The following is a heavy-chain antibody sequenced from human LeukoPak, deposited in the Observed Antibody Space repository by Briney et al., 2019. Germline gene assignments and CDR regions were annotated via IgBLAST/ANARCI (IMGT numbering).Heavy chain of an antibody. D-gene: IGHD2-2*01. Sequence: ASVKISCKASGGTFSSYAISWVRQAPGQGLELMGGIIPIFGTANYAQKFQGRVTITADESTSTAYMELSSLRSEDTAVYYCATRTPAVNYYYYYMDVWGKGTTVTVSS. V-gene: IGHV1-69*13. CDR2: IIPIFGTA. CDR1: GGTFSSYA. J-gene: IGHJ6*03. CDR3: ATRTPAVNYYYYYMDV.